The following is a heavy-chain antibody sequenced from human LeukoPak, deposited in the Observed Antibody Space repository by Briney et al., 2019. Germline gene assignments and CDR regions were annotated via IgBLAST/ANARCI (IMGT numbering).Heavy chain of an antibody. CDR1: GYIFTNYW. Sequence: GESLKICCKGSGYIFTNYWIGWVRQMPGKGLEWMGIIYPRDSDTRYSPSFQGQVTISVDKSISTAYLQWRSLKASDTAMYFCARRESKLGIDSWGQGTLVTVSS. D-gene: IGHD7-27*01. CDR3: ARRESKLGIDS. CDR2: IYPRDSDT. J-gene: IGHJ5*01. V-gene: IGHV5-51*01.